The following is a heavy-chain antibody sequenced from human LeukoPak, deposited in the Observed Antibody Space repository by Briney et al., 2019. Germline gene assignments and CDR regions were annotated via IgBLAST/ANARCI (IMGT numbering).Heavy chain of an antibody. V-gene: IGHV4-59*08. J-gene: IGHJ4*02. CDR2: IYFSGRT. CDR3: ARSGTCSGSHYYFDY. CDR1: GGSISSYY. Sequence: KPSETLSLACTVSGGSISSYYWSWIRQPPGKGLECIGYIYFSGRTNYNPSLKSRVTISLDTSKNQFSLKLTSVTAADTAVYYCARSGTCSGSHYYFDYWGQGTLVTVSS. D-gene: IGHD1-26*01.